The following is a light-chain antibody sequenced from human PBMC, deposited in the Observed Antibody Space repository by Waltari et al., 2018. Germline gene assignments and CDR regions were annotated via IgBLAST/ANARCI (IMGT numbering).Light chain of an antibody. J-gene: IGLJ2*01. CDR1: SSNIGGYY. V-gene: IGLV1-40*01. CDR2: QDN. CDR3: LSYDSSLSVL. Sequence: QSEVTQPPSVSGAPGQTVTISCTGSSSNIGGYYVCWYQHFPGTTPKLLIYQDNKRPSGVSHRFSGSKSGTSASLTITGLQTEDEADYYCLSYDSSLSVLFGGGTRLTVL.